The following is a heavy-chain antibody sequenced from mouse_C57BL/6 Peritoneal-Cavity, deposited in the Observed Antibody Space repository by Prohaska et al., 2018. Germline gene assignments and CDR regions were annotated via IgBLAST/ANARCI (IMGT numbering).Heavy chain of an antibody. V-gene: IGHV1-19*01. CDR3: ARGVATVVAYYFAY. D-gene: IGHD1-1*01. CDR1: GYTFTDYY. J-gene: IGHJ2*01. Sequence: PGASVKMSCKASGYTFTDYYMNWVKQSHGKSLEWIGVINPYNGGTSYNQKFKGKATLTVDKSSSTAYMELNSLTSEYSAVYYCARGVATVVAYYFAYWGPGTTLTVSS. CDR2: INPYNGGT.